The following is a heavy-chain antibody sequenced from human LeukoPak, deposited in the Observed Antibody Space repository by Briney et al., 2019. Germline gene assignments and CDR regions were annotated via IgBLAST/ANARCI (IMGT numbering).Heavy chain of an antibody. J-gene: IGHJ4*02. D-gene: IGHD5-18*01. CDR1: GGSFSGYY. CDR3: ARGGDREDTAMVTLIDY. V-gene: IGHV4-34*01. CDR2: INHSGST. Sequence: SETLSLTCAVYGGSFSGYYWSWIRQPPGKGVEWVGEINHSGSTNYNPSLKSRVTISVDTSKNQFSLKLSSVTAADTAVYYCARGGDREDTAMVTLIDYWGQGTLVTVSS.